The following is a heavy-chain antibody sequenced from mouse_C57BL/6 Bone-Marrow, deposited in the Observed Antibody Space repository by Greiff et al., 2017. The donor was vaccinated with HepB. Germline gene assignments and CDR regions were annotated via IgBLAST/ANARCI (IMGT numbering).Heavy chain of an antibody. Sequence: EVNVVESGGGLVQSGRSLRLSCATSGFTFSDFYMEWVRQAPGKGLEWIAASRNKANDYTTEYSASVKGRFIVSRDTSQSILYLQMNALRAEDTAIYYCARSRSRDAMDYWGQGTSVTVSS. CDR2: SRNKANDYTT. CDR3: ARSRSRDAMDY. V-gene: IGHV7-1*01. J-gene: IGHJ4*01. CDR1: GFTFSDFY.